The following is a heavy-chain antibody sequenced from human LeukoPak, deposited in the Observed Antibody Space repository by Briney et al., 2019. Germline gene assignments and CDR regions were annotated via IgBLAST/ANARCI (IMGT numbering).Heavy chain of an antibody. CDR3: ARHKGYSSSWYKARAYYFDY. D-gene: IGHD6-13*01. V-gene: IGHV4-34*01. CDR1: GGSFSGYY. Sequence: PSETLSLTCAVYGGSFSGYYWSWIRQPPGKGLEWIGEINHSGSTNYNPSLKSRVTISVDTSKNQFSLKLSSVTAADTAVYYCARHKGYSSSWYKARAYYFDYWGQGTLVTVSS. J-gene: IGHJ4*02. CDR2: INHSGST.